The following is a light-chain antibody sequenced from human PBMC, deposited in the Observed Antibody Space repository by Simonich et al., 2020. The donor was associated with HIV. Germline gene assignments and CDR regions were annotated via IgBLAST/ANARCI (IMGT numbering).Light chain of an antibody. CDR3: CSYGGSSSWV. Sequence: QSALTQPASVSGSPGQSITISCTETSSDVASYNFVSWYQQHPGKAPKHMIYEGTRRSSGVSTRFSGSKSSNTASRTISGLQAEDEADYYCCSYGGSSSWVFGGGTKLTVL. CDR2: EGT. CDR1: SSDVASYNF. V-gene: IGLV2-23*01. J-gene: IGLJ3*02.